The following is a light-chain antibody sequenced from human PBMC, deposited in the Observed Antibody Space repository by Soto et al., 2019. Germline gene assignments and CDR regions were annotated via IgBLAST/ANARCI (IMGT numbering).Light chain of an antibody. Sequence: QSALTQPPSASGSPGQSVTISCTGTSSDVGGYNYASWYQQHPGKAPKLMIYEVSKRPSGVPDRFSVSQSGNTASLTVSGLQAEDEADYYCSSYAGSNNLLFGGGTQLTVL. CDR1: SSDVGGYNY. J-gene: IGLJ2*01. V-gene: IGLV2-8*01. CDR2: EVS. CDR3: SSYAGSNNLL.